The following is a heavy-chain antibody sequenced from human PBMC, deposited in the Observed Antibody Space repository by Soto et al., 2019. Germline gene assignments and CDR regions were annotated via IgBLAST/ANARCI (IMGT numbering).Heavy chain of an antibody. CDR2: IYYSGST. J-gene: IGHJ6*02. CDR3: ARGPGDDRVYYYYYGMDV. V-gene: IGHV4-30-4*01. Sequence: QVQLQESGPGLVKPSQTLSLTCTVSGGSISSGDYYWSWIRQPPGKGLEWIGYIYYSGSTYYNPSLKSRVTISVDTSKNQFSLKLSSVTAADTAVYYCARGPGDDRVYYYYYGMDVWGQGTTVTVSS. D-gene: IGHD2-21*02. CDR1: GGSISSGDYY.